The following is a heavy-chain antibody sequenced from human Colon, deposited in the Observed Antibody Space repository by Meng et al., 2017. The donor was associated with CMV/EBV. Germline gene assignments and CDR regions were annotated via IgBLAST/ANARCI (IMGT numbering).Heavy chain of an antibody. D-gene: IGHD1-26*01. J-gene: IGHJ4*02. CDR2: IAWDGHTY. Sequence: GGSLRLSCESSGSTFSIYGMHWVRQAPGKGLEWVAVIAWDGHTYNYADSVKGRFTISRDNSNSTLYLQMSRLRTDDTAMYYCARDRVLVGTTTPGEFWGQGTVVTVSS. CDR1: GSTFSIYG. CDR3: ARDRVLVGTTTPGEF. V-gene: IGHV3-30*03.